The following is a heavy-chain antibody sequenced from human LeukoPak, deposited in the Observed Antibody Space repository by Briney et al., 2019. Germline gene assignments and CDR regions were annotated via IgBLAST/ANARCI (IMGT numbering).Heavy chain of an antibody. V-gene: IGHV4-34*01. CDR3: ARGPIEDIVVVVAATPVGFDY. Sequence: SETLSLTGAVNGGSFRGYYWSGIRQPPGKGLDWIGEINHIGSTNYNPSLKSRVTISVDTSKNQFSLKLSSVTAADTAVYYCARGPIEDIVVVVAATPVGFDYWGQGTLVTVSS. CDR2: INHIGST. CDR1: GGSFRGYY. J-gene: IGHJ4*02. D-gene: IGHD2-15*01.